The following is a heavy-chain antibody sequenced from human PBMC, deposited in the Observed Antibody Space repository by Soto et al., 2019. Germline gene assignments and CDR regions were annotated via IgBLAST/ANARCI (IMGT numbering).Heavy chain of an antibody. V-gene: IGHV1-69*01. Sequence: QVQLVQSGAEVKKPGSSVKVSCKASGGTFSSYAISWVRQAPGQGLEWMGGIIPIFGTAKYAQKFQGRVKITADESTSTAYMELSSLRSEDTAVYYCASGLWNERYYYYGMDVWGQGTTVTVSS. CDR1: GGTFSSYA. J-gene: IGHJ6*02. CDR2: IIPIFGTA. CDR3: ASGLWNERYYYYGMDV. D-gene: IGHD1-1*01.